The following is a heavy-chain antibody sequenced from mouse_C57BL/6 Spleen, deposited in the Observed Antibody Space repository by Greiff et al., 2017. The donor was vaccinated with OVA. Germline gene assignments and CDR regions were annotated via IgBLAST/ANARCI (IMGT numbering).Heavy chain of an antibody. CDR3: VKTGKDGNYGFAY. CDR1: GFTFSDYG. J-gene: IGHJ3*01. D-gene: IGHD2-1*01. Sequence: EVQRVESGGGLVQPGGSLKLSCAASGFTFSDYGMAWVRQAPRKGPEWVAFFSNLAYSIYYADTVTGRFTIYRENAKNTLYREMSSLRSEDTAMYYCVKTGKDGNYGFAYWGQGTLVTVSA. V-gene: IGHV5-15*01. CDR2: FSNLAYSI.